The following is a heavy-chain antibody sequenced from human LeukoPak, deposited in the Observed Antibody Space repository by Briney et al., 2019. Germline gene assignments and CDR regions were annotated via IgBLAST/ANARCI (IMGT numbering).Heavy chain of an antibody. J-gene: IGHJ5*02. CDR1: GFTVSSNY. CDR2: IYSGGST. V-gene: IGHV3-66*01. D-gene: IGHD3-10*01. Sequence: GGSLRLSCAASGFTVSSNYMSWVRQAPGKGLEWVSVIYSGGSTYYADSVKGRFTISRDNSKNTLYLQMNSLRAGDTAVYYCARGGITMVRGVTVLHKNWFDPWGQGTLVTVSS. CDR3: ARGGITMVRGVTVLHKNWFDP.